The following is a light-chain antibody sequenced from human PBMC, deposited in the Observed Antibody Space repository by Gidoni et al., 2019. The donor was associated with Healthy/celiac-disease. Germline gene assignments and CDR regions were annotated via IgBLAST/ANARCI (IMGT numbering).Light chain of an antibody. CDR3: QQYNSYST. Sequence: DIPMTQSPSTLAASVGERVTITCRASQSISSWLAWYQQKPGKAPKLLIYKASSLESGVPSRFSGSGSGTEFTLTISSLQPDDFATYYCQQYNSYSTFGQGTKLEIK. CDR2: KAS. V-gene: IGKV1-5*03. CDR1: QSISSW. J-gene: IGKJ2*01.